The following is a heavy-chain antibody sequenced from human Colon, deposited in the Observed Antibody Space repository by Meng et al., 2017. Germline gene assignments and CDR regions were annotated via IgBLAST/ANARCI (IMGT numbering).Heavy chain of an antibody. CDR3: AGARATVTTLEPFNL. CDR1: GGSVSSGGYY. CDR2: IFYSGST. V-gene: IGHV4-31*03. J-gene: IGHJ2*01. D-gene: IGHD4-17*01. Sequence: QVQVQWSGPRLVKPSQTRSLPCTFSGGSVSSGGYYWSWIRQRPGKGLKYIGYIFYSGSTYYSPSLKSRLTFSLDTSKNQFSLKLDFATAADTAVYYCAGARATVTTLEPFNLWGRGTLVTVSS.